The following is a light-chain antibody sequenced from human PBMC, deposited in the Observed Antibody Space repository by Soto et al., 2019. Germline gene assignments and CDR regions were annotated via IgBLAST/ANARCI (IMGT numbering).Light chain of an antibody. J-gene: IGKJ1*01. CDR2: DAS. V-gene: IGKV3-11*01. Sequence: EIVLTQSPATLSLSPGERATLSCRASQSVSSYLAWYQQKPGQAPRLLIYDASNRATGIPARFSGSGSGTDFTITISSLEPEDFAVYYCQQRSNWPWTVGQGTKVDSK. CDR3: QQRSNWPWT. CDR1: QSVSSY.